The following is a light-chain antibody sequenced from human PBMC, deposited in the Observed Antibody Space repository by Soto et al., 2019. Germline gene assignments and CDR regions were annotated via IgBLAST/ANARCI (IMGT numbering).Light chain of an antibody. V-gene: IGLV2-14*01. J-gene: IGLJ6*01. CDR2: EVS. CDR1: SSDGGGYTF. Sequence: QSALTQPASVSGSTGQSITICCTGTSSDGGGYTFVSWYQQHSDKASKLMISEVSNRPSAQSTCFSGSRSGNTGSLLISGLHTEDDANYYCSSYTITTAVVLGSGTKGTVL. CDR3: SSYTITTAVV.